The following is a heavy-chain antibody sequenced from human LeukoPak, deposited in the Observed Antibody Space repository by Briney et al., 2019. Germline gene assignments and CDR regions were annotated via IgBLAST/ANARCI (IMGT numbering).Heavy chain of an antibody. CDR3: ARGVTKHFFAH. D-gene: IGHD4-17*01. V-gene: IGHV3-66*01. Sequence: PGGSLRLSCAASGFTFSSYAMSWVRQTPGKGLEWVSIIYSGGSIHYAGSVLGRFTISRDDSKNTLFLQMNSLTADDTALYFCARGVTKHFFAHWGQGTLVTVSP. CDR2: IYSGGSI. CDR1: GFTFSSYA. J-gene: IGHJ4*02.